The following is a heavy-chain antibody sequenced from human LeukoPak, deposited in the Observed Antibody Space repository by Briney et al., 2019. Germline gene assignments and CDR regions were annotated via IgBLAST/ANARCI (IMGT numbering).Heavy chain of an antibody. CDR1: GFTFSSYW. Sequence: GGSLRLSCVVSGFTFSSYWMNWVRQAPGKGLEWVANIHEDGSDKYYVDSVKGRFTISRDNSKSTLYLQMNSLRAEDTAVYYCATDRGGSPFDYWGQRTLVTVSS. D-gene: IGHD3-16*01. CDR3: ATDRGGSPFDY. V-gene: IGHV3-7*01. J-gene: IGHJ4*02. CDR2: IHEDGSDK.